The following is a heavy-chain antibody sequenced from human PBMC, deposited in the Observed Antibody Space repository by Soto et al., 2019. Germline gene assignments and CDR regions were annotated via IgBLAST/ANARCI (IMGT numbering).Heavy chain of an antibody. V-gene: IGHV1-3*01. J-gene: IGHJ4*02. CDR2: INAGNGNT. CDR3: ARDMGFGLSDY. CDR1: GYTFTSYA. D-gene: IGHD3-10*01. Sequence: QVQLVQSGAEVKKPGASVKVSCKASGYTFTSYAMHWVRQAPGQRLEWMGWINAGNGNTKYSQKFQGRVTITRDTSASTAYMELSSLRSEYTAVYYCARDMGFGLSDYGGQGTLVTVSS.